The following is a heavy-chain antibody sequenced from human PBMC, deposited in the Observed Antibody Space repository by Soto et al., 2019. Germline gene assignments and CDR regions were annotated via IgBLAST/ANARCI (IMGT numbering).Heavy chain of an antibody. J-gene: IGHJ6*02. CDR2: IIRIFGTA. CDR1: GGTFSSYA. D-gene: IGHD2-15*01. CDR3: AREDCSGGSCYSAYGGGSYYVMDD. Sequence: QVQLGQSGAEVKKPGSSVKVSCKASGGTFSSYAISWVRQAPGQGLEWMGGIIRIFGTANYAQQFQGRVTITADKSTSTAVMEPSSRRSEDTAVYYCAREDCSGGSCYSAYGGGSYYVMDDCVQGTKPTASS. V-gene: IGHV1-69*06.